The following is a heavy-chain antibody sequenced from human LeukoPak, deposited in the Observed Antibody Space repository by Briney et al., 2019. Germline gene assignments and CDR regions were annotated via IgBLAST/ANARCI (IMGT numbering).Heavy chain of an antibody. J-gene: IGHJ4*02. CDR1: GYTFTSYG. V-gene: IGHV1-2*04. CDR3: ARGTQQLFYFDY. Sequence: ASVKVSCKASGYTFTSYGISWVRQAPRQGLEWMGWINPNSGGTNYAQKFQGWVTMTRDTSISTAYMELSRLRSDDTAVYYCARGTQQLFYFDYWGQGTLVTVSS. D-gene: IGHD6-13*01. CDR2: INPNSGGT.